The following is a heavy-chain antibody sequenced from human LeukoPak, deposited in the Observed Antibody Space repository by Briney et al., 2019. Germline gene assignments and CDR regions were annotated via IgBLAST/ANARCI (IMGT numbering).Heavy chain of an antibody. CDR1: GYTFTGYY. J-gene: IGHJ4*02. CDR3: ARGPPSFRPISIQLWSGDY. D-gene: IGHD5-18*01. Sequence: ASVRVSCKASGYTFTGYYMHWVRQAPGQGLEWMGWINPNSGGTNYAQKFQGWVTMTRDTSISTAYMELSRLRSDDTAVYYCARGPPSFRPISIQLWSGDYWGQGTLVTVSS. V-gene: IGHV1-2*04. CDR2: INPNSGGT.